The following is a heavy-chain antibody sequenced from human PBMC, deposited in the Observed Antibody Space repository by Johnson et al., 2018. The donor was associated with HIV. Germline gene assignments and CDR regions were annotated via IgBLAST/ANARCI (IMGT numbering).Heavy chain of an antibody. CDR2: LTTDGRHK. CDR1: GFTFDAYA. D-gene: IGHD6-19*01. Sequence: QVQLVESGGGLVQPGGSLRLSCAASGFTFDAYAIHWVRQAPGKGLAWVAVLTTDGRHKLSADSVKGRFTISRADAKKTLYLQMISLGADDTAVYYCAKDRLGDSAWYTLDDVDIWVQGTMVTVSS. V-gene: IGHV3-30*18. J-gene: IGHJ3*02. CDR3: AKDRLGDSAWYTLDDVDI.